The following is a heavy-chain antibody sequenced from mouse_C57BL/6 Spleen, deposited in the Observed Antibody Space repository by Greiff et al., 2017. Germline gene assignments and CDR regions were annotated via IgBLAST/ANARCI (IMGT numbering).Heavy chain of an antibody. Sequence: EVHLVESGGGLVQPKGSLKLSCAASGFSFNTYAMNWVRQAPGKGLEWVARIRSKSNNYATYYADSVKDRFTISRDDSESMLYLQMNNLKTEDTAMYYCVTNDYLYYYAMDYWGQGTSVTVSS. CDR1: GFSFNTYA. J-gene: IGHJ4*01. CDR3: VTNDYLYYYAMDY. V-gene: IGHV10-1*01. D-gene: IGHD2-4*01. CDR2: IRSKSNNYAT.